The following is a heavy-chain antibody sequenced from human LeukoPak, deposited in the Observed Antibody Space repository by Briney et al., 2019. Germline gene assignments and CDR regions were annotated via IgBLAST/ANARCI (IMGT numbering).Heavy chain of an antibody. D-gene: IGHD3-22*01. J-gene: IGHJ4*02. CDR2: ISSSGGDT. CDR1: GITLSNYG. CDR3: ARDRYDSSGD. Sequence: PGGSLRLSCAVSGITLSNYGMSWVRQAPGKGLEWVAGISSSGGDTVYADSVKGRFTISRDNPKNTLYLQMNSLRAEDTAVYYCARDRYDSSGDWGQGTLVTVSS. V-gene: IGHV3-23*01.